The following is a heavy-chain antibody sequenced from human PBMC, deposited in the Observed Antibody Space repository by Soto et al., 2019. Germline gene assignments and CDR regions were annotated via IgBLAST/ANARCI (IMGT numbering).Heavy chain of an antibody. CDR2: INWNGGST. CDR1: GFTFGDYG. Sequence: GGSLRLSCAASGFTFGDYGMSWVRQAPGKGLEWVSGINWNGGSTGYADSVKGRFTISRDNAKNSLYLQMNSLRAEDTALYDCARGGRDTSYYFDYWGQGTLVTVSS. V-gene: IGHV3-20*01. CDR3: ARGGRDTSYYFDY. D-gene: IGHD2-2*01. J-gene: IGHJ4*02.